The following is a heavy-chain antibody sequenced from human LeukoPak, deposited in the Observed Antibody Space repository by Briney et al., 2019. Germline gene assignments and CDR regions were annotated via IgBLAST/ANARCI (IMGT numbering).Heavy chain of an antibody. D-gene: IGHD5-24*01. CDR3: AKEPTRWLQYPGSCGY. CDR2: IGGSGGST. V-gene: IGHV3-23*01. J-gene: IGHJ4*02. Sequence: GGSLRLSCAASGFTFSSYAMSWVRQAPGKGLEWVSAIGGSGGSTYYADSVKGRFAISRDNSKNTLYLQMNSLRAEDTAVYYCAKEPTRWLQYPGSCGYRGQGTLVTVSS. CDR1: GFTFSSYA.